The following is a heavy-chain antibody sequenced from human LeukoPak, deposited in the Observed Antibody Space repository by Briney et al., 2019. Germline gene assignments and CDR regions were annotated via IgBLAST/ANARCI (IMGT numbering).Heavy chain of an antibody. CDR2: IYSGGAT. CDR1: GFTVSNNY. J-gene: IGHJ3*02. D-gene: IGHD3-22*01. CDR3: ARKYYYDSSGSDAFDI. V-gene: IGHV3-53*01. Sequence: GGSLRLSCAASGFTVSNNYMSWVRQALGEGLEWGPVIYSGGATYYADSVKGRFTITRDISKNTLYLQMNSLRAEDTAVYYCARKYYYDSSGSDAFDIWGQGTMVTVSS.